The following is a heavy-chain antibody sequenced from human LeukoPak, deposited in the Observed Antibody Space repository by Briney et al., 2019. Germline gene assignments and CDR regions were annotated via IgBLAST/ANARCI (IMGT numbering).Heavy chain of an antibody. J-gene: IGHJ4*02. CDR1: GFTFSSYA. CDR3: AKEGCTSTNCYVNF. D-gene: IGHD2-2*01. CDR2: IGGSGGST. Sequence: GGSLRLSCPASGFTFSSYAMSWVRQAPGKGLEWVSVIGGSGGSTYYADSVKGRFTISRDDSKNTLYLQMNSLTAEDTALYYCAKEGCTSTNCYVNFWGQGTLVTVSS. V-gene: IGHV3-23*01.